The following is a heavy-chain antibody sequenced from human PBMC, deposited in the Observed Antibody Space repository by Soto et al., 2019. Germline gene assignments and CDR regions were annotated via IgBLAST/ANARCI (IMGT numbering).Heavy chain of an antibody. Sequence: ASVKVSCKASGYTFTIYYMHWVRQAPGQGLEWMGIINPSGGSTSYAQKFQGRVTMTRDTSTSTVYMELSSLRSEDTAVYYCAREGRFHWFDPWGQGTLVTVSS. V-gene: IGHV1-46*01. J-gene: IGHJ5*02. CDR3: AREGRFHWFDP. CDR2: INPSGGST. CDR1: GYTFTIYY.